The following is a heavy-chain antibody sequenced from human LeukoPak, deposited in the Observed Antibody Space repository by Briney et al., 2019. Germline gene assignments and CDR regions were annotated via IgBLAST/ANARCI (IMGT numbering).Heavy chain of an antibody. J-gene: IGHJ4*02. D-gene: IGHD6-13*01. V-gene: IGHV5-51*01. CDR1: GYSFTNYW. Sequence: GESLKISCKGSGYSFTNYWIGWVRQMPGKGLEWMGIIYPGDSDTRYSPSLQGQVTISADKSINTAYLQWSSLKASDTAMYYCATRMAAAGPWYFDYWGQGTLVTVSS. CDR3: ATRMAAAGPWYFDY. CDR2: IYPGDSDT.